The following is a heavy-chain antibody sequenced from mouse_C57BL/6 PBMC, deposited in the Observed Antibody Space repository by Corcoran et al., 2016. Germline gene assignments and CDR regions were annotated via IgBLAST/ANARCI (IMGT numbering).Heavy chain of an antibody. CDR2: INTYSGVP. CDR1: GYTFTTYG. Sequence: QIQLVQSGPELKKPGETVKISCKASGYTFTTYGMSWVKQAPGKGLKWMGWINTYSGVPTYADDFKGRFAFSFETSASTAYLQINNLKNEDTATYFCARYDTTVYWGQGTTLTVS. J-gene: IGHJ2*01. CDR3: ARYDTTVY. V-gene: IGHV9-3*01. D-gene: IGHD1-1*01.